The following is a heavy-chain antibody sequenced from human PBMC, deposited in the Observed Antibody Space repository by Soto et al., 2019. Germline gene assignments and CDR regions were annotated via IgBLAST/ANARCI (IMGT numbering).Heavy chain of an antibody. V-gene: IGHV3-53*01. CDR1: GFTVSSNY. Sequence: XESLRLSCAVSGFTVSSNYMSWVRQPPGKGPEWVSDIYSGGSTYYADSVKGRFTISRDNSKNTLYLQMNSLRAEDTAVYYCARERDGHNPNWFDLWGQGTLVTVSS. CDR3: ARERDGHNPNWFDL. CDR2: IYSGGST. D-gene: IGHD2-8*01. J-gene: IGHJ5*02.